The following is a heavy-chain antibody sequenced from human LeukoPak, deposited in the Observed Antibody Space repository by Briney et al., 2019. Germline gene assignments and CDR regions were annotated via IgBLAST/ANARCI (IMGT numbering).Heavy chain of an antibody. CDR3: AKVPNGSGSYNWFDP. Sequence: SETLSPTCTVSGDSISSYYWSWIRQHPGKELEWIGYIYYSGSTNYNPTLTSRVTISIDTSKNQFSLKVGSVTAGEPAVYYCAKVPNGSGSYNWFDPWGQGNLVTVSS. CDR2: IYYSGST. J-gene: IGHJ5*02. V-gene: IGHV4-59*01. D-gene: IGHD3-10*01. CDR1: GDSISSYY.